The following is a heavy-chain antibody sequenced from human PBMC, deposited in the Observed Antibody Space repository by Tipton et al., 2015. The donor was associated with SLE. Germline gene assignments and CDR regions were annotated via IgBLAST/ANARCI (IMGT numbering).Heavy chain of an antibody. D-gene: IGHD2-15*01. J-gene: IGHJ5*02. V-gene: IGHV4-61*09. Sequence: TLSLTCTVSGGSISSGSYYWSWIRQPAGKGLGWIGHIYTSGGTNYNPSLKSRVTISVDTSKNQFSLKLSSVTAADTAVYYCARLGYCSGGSCYPRWFDPWGQGTLVTVSS. CDR3: ARLGYCSGGSCYPRWFDP. CDR1: GGSISSGSYY. CDR2: IYTSGGT.